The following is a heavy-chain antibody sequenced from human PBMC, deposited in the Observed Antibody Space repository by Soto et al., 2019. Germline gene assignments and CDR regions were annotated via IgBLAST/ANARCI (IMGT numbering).Heavy chain of an antibody. Sequence: PSETLSLTCSVSCGSISSYYWSWVRQPPGKGLQWIGYIYYSGSTNYNPSLKSRVTISVDTSKNQFSLKPSSVTAADTAVYYCARHQGNYDYICGSYRSNPTAAFDICGQQTIVPVSS. D-gene: IGHD3-16*02. CDR1: CGSISSYY. J-gene: IGHJ3*02. CDR3: ARHQGNYDYICGSYRSNPTAAFDI. CDR2: IYYSGST. V-gene: IGHV4-59*08.